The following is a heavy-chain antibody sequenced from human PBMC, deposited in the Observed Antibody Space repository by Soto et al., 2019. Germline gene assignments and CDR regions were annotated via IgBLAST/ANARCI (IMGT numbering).Heavy chain of an antibody. CDR3: ARDRSLLWFGELLQGSDAFDI. Sequence: EVQLVESGGGLVQPGGSLRLSCAASGFTFSSYWMSWVRQAPGKGLEWVANIKQDGSEKYYVDSEKGRFTISRDNAKNSLYLQMNSLRAEDTAVYYCARDRSLLWFGELLQGSDAFDIWGQGTMVTVSS. D-gene: IGHD3-10*01. CDR2: IKQDGSEK. CDR1: GFTFSSYW. V-gene: IGHV3-7*01. J-gene: IGHJ3*02.